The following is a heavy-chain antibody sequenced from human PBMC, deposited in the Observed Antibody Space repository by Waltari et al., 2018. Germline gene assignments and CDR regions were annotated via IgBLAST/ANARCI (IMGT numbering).Heavy chain of an antibody. V-gene: IGHV4-30-4*08. D-gene: IGHD3-16*01. Sequence: VQLQESGPGLVKPSQTLSLTCPVSGGSISIVDYYWSWIRQPPGKGLEWIGYIYYSGSTYYNPSLKSRVTISVDTSKNQFSLKLSSVTAADTAVYYCASVHAFDAFDIWGQGTMVTVSS. CDR1: GGSISIVDYY. CDR2: IYYSGST. CDR3: ASVHAFDAFDI. J-gene: IGHJ3*02.